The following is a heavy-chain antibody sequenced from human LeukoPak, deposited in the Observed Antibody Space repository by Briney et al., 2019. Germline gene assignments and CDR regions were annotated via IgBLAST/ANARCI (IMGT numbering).Heavy chain of an antibody. CDR1: GFTFSSCA. CDR3: AKVGPEYSSSSPSQGEFDY. Sequence: GGSLRLSCAASGFTFSSCAMSWVRQAPGKGLEWVSAISGSGGSTYYADSVKGRFTISRDNSKNTLYLQMNSLRAEDTAVYYCAKVGPEYSSSSPSQGEFDYWGQGTLVTVSS. V-gene: IGHV3-23*01. D-gene: IGHD6-6*01. CDR2: ISGSGGST. J-gene: IGHJ4*02.